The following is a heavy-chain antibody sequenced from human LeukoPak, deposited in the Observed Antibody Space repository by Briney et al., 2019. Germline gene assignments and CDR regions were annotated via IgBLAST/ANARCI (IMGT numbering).Heavy chain of an antibody. D-gene: IGHD5-18*01. Sequence: GGSLRLSCAASGFTFDDYAMHWVRHTPGKGLEWVSGISWNSGRIRYADSVKGRFTISRDNAKNSFYLQMNNLRPEDTALYYCVKDIGPVDTAMVPLGMDVWGQGTTVTVSS. V-gene: IGHV3-9*01. J-gene: IGHJ6*02. CDR1: GFTFDDYA. CDR2: ISWNSGRI. CDR3: VKDIGPVDTAMVPLGMDV.